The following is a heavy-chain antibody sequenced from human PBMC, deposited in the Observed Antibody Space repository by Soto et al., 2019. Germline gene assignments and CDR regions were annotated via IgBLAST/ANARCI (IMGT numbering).Heavy chain of an antibody. CDR2: IYYSGTT. CDR1: GGSISSGGYY. CDR3: ARDVTTKDFFDY. J-gene: IGHJ4*02. D-gene: IGHD1-1*01. Sequence: SETLSLTCTVSGGSISSGGYYWSWVRQFPGKGLEWIGYIYYSGTTHYNPSLKSRISMSIDTSKNQFSLRLNSVTAADTAVYYCARDVTTKDFFDYWGQGSPLTVSS. V-gene: IGHV4-31*03.